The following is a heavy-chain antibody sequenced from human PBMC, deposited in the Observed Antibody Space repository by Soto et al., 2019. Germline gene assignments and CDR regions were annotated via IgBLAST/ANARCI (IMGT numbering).Heavy chain of an antibody. Sequence: QLQLQESGSGLVKPSQTLSLTCTVSGGSITIGGYCWSWIRQPPGQGLEWIGYICHSGNTYYNPSLKSRVTTSLDWSKNQFSLNLSSVTAADTAVYYCARVWFGESSWFDPWGQGTLVTVSS. CDR2: ICHSGNT. J-gene: IGHJ5*02. CDR1: GGSITIGGYC. CDR3: ARVWFGESSWFDP. V-gene: IGHV4-30-2*01. D-gene: IGHD3-10*01.